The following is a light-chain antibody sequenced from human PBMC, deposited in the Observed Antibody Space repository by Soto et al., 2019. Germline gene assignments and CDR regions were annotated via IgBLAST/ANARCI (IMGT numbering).Light chain of an antibody. V-gene: IGKV3-20*01. CDR1: QSVSSSY. Sequence: IMLTQSPGTLSLSPGERATLSCRASQSVSSSYLAWYQQKPGQAPRLLIYGASSGATGIPDRFSGSGSGTDFTLTISRLEPEDFAVYYCQQYGSSPLTFGGGTKVDIK. J-gene: IGKJ4*01. CDR3: QQYGSSPLT. CDR2: GAS.